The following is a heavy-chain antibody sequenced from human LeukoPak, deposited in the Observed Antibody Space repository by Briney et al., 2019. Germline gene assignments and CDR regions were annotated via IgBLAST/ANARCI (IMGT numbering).Heavy chain of an antibody. J-gene: IGHJ4*02. V-gene: IGHV3-21*01. CDR3: ARDSLVVTAIRSEYYFDY. CDR1: GFTFSGYS. Sequence: GGSLRLSCGASGFTFSGYSMNWVRQAPGKGLEWVSSISTSSSYIYYADSVKGRFTISRDNAKNSLYLQMNSLRAEDTAVYYCARDSLVVTAIRSEYYFDYWGQGTLVTVSS. D-gene: IGHD2-21*02. CDR2: ISTSSSYI.